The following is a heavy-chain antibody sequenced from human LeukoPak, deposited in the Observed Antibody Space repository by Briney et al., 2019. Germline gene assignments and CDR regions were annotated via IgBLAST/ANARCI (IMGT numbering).Heavy chain of an antibody. J-gene: IGHJ5*02. CDR2: MNPNSGNT. V-gene: IGHV1-8*01. D-gene: IGHD2-2*03. CDR1: GYTFTSYD. CDR3: ARGGSGYYSSTSCHNWFDP. Sequence: EASVTVSCKASGYTFTSYDINWVRQATGQGLEWMGWMNPNSGNTGYAQKFQGRVTMTRNTSISTAYMELSSLRSEDTAVYYCARGGSGYYSSTSCHNWFDPWGQGTLVTVSS.